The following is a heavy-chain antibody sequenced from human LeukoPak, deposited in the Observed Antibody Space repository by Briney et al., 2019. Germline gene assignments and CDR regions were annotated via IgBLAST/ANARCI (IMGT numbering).Heavy chain of an antibody. V-gene: IGHV3-23*01. J-gene: IGHJ3*02. CDR2: ISGSVGST. Sequence: SGGSLRLSCAASGFTFSSYAMSWVRQAPAKGLEWVSAISGSVGSTYYADSVKGVFTISRDNSKNTLYLQMNSLRAEDTAVYYCAKGPTVTRSDAFDIWGQGTMVTVSS. D-gene: IGHD4-17*01. CDR1: GFTFSSYA. CDR3: AKGPTVTRSDAFDI.